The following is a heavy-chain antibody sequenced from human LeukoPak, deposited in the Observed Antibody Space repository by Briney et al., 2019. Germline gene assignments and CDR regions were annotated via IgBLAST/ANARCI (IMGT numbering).Heavy chain of an antibody. Sequence: HPGGSLRLSCAASGFTFSSYGMHWVRQAPGKGLEWVAVIWYDGSNKYYADSVKGRFTISRDNSKNTLYLQMNSLRAEDTAVYYCARDKEVVQWWFDPWGQGTLVTVSS. CDR1: GFTFSSYG. D-gene: IGHD2-15*01. CDR2: IWYDGSNK. CDR3: ARDKEVVQWWFDP. J-gene: IGHJ5*02. V-gene: IGHV3-33*01.